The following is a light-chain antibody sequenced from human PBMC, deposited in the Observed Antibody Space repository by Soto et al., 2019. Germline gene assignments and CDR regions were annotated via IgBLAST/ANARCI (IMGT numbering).Light chain of an antibody. CDR1: QDISNY. CDR3: QQYDNLPA. Sequence: DIQMIQYPSSLSASVGDRVTITCQASQDISNYLNWYQQKPGKAPKLLIYDASNLETGVPSRFSGSGSGTDFTFTISSLQPEDIATYYCQQYDNLPAFGQGTRLEIK. J-gene: IGKJ5*01. V-gene: IGKV1-33*01. CDR2: DAS.